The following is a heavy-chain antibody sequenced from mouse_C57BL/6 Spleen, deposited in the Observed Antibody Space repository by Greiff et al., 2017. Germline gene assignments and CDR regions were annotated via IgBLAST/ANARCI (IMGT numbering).Heavy chain of an antibody. CDR3: ARGPYYGSSYWYFDV. D-gene: IGHD1-1*01. Sequence: VQLKQSGPELVKPGASVKISCKASGYSFTGYYMNWVKQSPEKSLEWIGEINPSTGGTTYNQKFKAKATLTVDKSSSTAYMQLKSLTSEDSAVYYCARGPYYGSSYWYFDVWGTGTTVTVSS. V-gene: IGHV1-42*01. CDR2: INPSTGGT. CDR1: GYSFTGYY. J-gene: IGHJ1*03.